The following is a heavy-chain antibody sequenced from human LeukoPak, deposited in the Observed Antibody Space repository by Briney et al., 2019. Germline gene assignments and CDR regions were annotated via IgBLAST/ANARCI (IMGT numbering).Heavy chain of an antibody. CDR2: IDSGGST. V-gene: IGHV3-66*01. CDR1: GFTVSSNY. CDR3: ARDRLHYDSLTGYPAD. J-gene: IGHJ4*02. D-gene: IGHD3-9*01. Sequence: GGSLRLSCADSGFTVSSNYMRWVRQAPGKGVEWVSVIDSGGSTHYADSVKGRFTISRDNSKNTLYLQMNSLRAEDTAVYYCARDRLHYDSLTGYPADWGQGTLVTVSS.